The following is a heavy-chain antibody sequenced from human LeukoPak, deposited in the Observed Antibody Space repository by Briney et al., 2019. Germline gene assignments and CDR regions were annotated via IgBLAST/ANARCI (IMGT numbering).Heavy chain of an antibody. J-gene: IGHJ4*02. D-gene: IGHD3-22*01. V-gene: IGHV3-23*01. CDR1: GFTFSSYA. Sequence: GGSLRLSCAASGFTFSSYAMSWVRQAPGKGLEWVSAISGSGGSTYYADSVKGRFTISRDNAKNSLYLQMNSLRAEDTAVYYCARDTSSVSSGPESYFDYWGQGTLVTVSS. CDR3: ARDTSSVSSGPESYFDY. CDR2: ISGSGGST.